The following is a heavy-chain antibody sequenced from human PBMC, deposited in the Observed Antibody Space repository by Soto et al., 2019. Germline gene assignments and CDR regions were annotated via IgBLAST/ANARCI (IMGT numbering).Heavy chain of an antibody. J-gene: IGHJ4*02. CDR2: ISHDGSDK. Sequence: QVQLVESGGGVVQPGRSLRLSCAASGFSFGTYGMHWVRQAPGKGLEWVAVISHDGSDKYYADSVKGRFTISRDNSKNTLYVQMNSLRAEDTAVYYCARGEGSGSNYLGYWGQGTLVTVSS. V-gene: IGHV3-30*03. D-gene: IGHD3-10*01. CDR1: GFSFGTYG. CDR3: ARGEGSGSNYLGY.